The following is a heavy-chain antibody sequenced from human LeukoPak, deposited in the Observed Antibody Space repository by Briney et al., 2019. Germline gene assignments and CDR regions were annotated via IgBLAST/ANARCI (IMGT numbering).Heavy chain of an antibody. CDR2: INRSGST. Sequence: SETLSLTCAVYGGSLSYYYWSWIRQSPEKGLEWIGEINRSGSTNYNPSLKSRVTISVDTSKNQFSLKLSSVTAADTAVYYCARDGFYCGDDCYVDYWRQVTLVTVSS. V-gene: IGHV4-34*01. CDR3: ARDGFYCGDDCYVDY. CDR1: GGSLSYYY. J-gene: IGHJ4*02. D-gene: IGHD2-21*02.